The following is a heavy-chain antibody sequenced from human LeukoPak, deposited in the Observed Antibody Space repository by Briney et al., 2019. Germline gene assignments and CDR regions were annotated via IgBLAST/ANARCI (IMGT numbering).Heavy chain of an antibody. CDR3: GRVAYSGFHFDS. CDR1: GGSISTSTW. D-gene: IGHD5-12*01. J-gene: IGHJ4*02. Sequence: SETLSLTCAVSGGSISTSTWWSWVRQPPGKGLEWIGEIYHGGDTNYNPSLTGRVTMSIDRSKNQFSLNLSSVTAADTAVYFCGRVAYSGFHFDSWGPGILVTVSS. CDR2: IYHGGDT. V-gene: IGHV4/OR15-8*02.